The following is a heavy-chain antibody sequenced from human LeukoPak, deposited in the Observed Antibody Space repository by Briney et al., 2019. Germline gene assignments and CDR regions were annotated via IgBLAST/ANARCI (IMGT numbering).Heavy chain of an antibody. D-gene: IGHD3-9*01. J-gene: IGHJ4*02. V-gene: IGHV1-18*01. CDR3: ARVENPLTYYXILXGYSTAYYFDY. CDR2: ISAYNGNT. CDR1: GYTFTSYG. Sequence: ASVKVSCKASGYTFTSYGISWVRQAPGQGVEWMGWISAYNGNTNYAQKLQGRVTMTTDTYTSTAYMEVRSLRSYDTAVYYCARVENPLTYYXILXGYSTAYYFDYWGQGTLVTVSS.